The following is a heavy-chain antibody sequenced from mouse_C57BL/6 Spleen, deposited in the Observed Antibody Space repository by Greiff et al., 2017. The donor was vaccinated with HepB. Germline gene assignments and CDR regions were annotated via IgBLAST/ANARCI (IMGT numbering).Heavy chain of an antibody. V-gene: IGHV1-81*01. J-gene: IGHJ4*01. CDR2: IYPRSGNT. D-gene: IGHD2-3*01. Sequence: VQLQQSGSELASPGSSVKLSCKASGYTFTSYGISWVKQITGQCLEWIGEIYPRSGNTYYNEKFKGKATLTADKSSSTAYMELRSLTSEDAAVYCCARGDDGYCMDYWGQGTSVTVSS. CDR3: ARGDDGYCMDY. CDR1: GYTFTSYG.